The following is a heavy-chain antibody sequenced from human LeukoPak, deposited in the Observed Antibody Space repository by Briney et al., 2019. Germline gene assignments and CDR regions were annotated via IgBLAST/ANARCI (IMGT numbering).Heavy chain of an antibody. V-gene: IGHV1-24*01. CDR3: ARDLSGYDFGY. J-gene: IGHJ4*02. CDR2: FDPEDGET. Sequence: ASVKVSCKVSGYTLTELSMHWARQAPGKGLEWMGGFDPEDGETIYAQKFQGRVTMTRSTSINTAYMELSSLRSEDTAVYYCARDLSGYDFGYWGQGTLVTVSS. CDR1: GYTLTELS. D-gene: IGHD5-12*01.